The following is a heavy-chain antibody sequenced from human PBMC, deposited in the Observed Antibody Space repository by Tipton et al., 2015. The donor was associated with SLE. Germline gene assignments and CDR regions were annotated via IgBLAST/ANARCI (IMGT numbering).Heavy chain of an antibody. CDR1: GGSISSSSYY. D-gene: IGHD2-15*01. V-gene: IGHV4-39*07. CDR2: IYYSGST. CDR3: AREGDVVVAATRFDP. J-gene: IGHJ5*02. Sequence: GSLRLSCTVSGGSISSSSYYWGWIRQPPGKGLEWIGSIYYSGSTNYNPSLKSRVTISVDTSKNQFSLKLSSVTAADTAVYYCAREGDVVVAATRFDPWGQGTLVTVSS.